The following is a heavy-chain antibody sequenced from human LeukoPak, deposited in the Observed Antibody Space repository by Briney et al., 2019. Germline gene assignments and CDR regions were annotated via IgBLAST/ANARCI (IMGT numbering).Heavy chain of an antibody. CDR3: ARDRGRQQYYYDSSGYYYY. Sequence: SVKVSCKASGGTFSSYAISWVRQAPGQGLEWMGRIIPILGIANYAQKFQGRVTITADKSTRTAYMELSSLRSEDTAVYYCARDRGRQQYYYDSSGYYYYWGQGTLVTVSS. D-gene: IGHD3-22*01. V-gene: IGHV1-69*04. J-gene: IGHJ4*02. CDR1: GGTFSSYA. CDR2: IIPILGIA.